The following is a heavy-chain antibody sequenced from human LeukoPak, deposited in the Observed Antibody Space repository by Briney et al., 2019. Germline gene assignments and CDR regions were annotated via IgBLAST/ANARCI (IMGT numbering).Heavy chain of an antibody. Sequence: GGSLRLSCAASGFTFSSYEMNWVRQAPGKGLEWVSYISSSGSTIYYADSVKGRFTISRDNAKNSLYLQMNSLRAEDTAVYYCAGLDGDYPKFPYWGQGTLVTVSS. CDR1: GFTFSSYE. J-gene: IGHJ4*02. V-gene: IGHV3-48*03. CDR2: ISSSGSTI. CDR3: AGLDGDYPKFPY. D-gene: IGHD4-17*01.